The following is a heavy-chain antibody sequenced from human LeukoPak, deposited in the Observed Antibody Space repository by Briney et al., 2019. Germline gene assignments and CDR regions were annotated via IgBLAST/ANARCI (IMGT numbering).Heavy chain of an antibody. V-gene: IGHV3-23*01. CDR3: AKVPRSRYSGSYLDY. D-gene: IGHD1-26*01. Sequence: GGSLRLSCAASGFTFSSYAMSWVRQAPGKGLEWVSAISGSGGSTYYADSVKGRFTISRDNSKNTLYLQMNSLRAEGTAVYYCAKVPRSRYSGSYLDYWGQGTLVTVSS. CDR1: GFTFSSYA. CDR2: ISGSGGST. J-gene: IGHJ4*02.